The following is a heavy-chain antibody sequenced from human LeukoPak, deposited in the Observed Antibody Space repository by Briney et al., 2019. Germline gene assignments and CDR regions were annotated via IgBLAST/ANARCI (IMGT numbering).Heavy chain of an antibody. V-gene: IGHV3-15*01. CDR3: ARIVVLEAATGY. J-gene: IGHJ4*02. CDR2: IRSKADGGTA. D-gene: IGHD2-15*01. CDR1: GFSFNSYT. Sequence: RTGGSLRLSCLASGFSFNSYTMNWVREAPGKGLEWVGRIRSKADGGTADYAAPVKGRLTISRDDSKNTVYLHMNSLKTEDTAVYYCARIVVLEAATGYWGQGTLVTVSS.